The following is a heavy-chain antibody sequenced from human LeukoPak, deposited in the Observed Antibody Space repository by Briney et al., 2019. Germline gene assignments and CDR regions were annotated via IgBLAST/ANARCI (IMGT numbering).Heavy chain of an antibody. Sequence: SDTLSLTCTVSGGSISSYYWSWIRQPAGKGLEWIGRIHTRRSTNYNPSLKSRVTISVDKSKNQFSLKLSSVTAADTAVYYCAREGNDFWSGYDVYMDVWGKGTTVTVSS. D-gene: IGHD3-3*01. CDR2: IHTRRST. CDR3: AREGNDFWSGYDVYMDV. J-gene: IGHJ6*03. CDR1: GGSISSYY. V-gene: IGHV4-4*07.